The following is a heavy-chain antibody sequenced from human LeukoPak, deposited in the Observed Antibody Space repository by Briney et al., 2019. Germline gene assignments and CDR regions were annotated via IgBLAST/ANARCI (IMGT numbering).Heavy chain of an antibody. Sequence: GGSLRLSCAASGFTFSSYRMTWVRQAPGKGLEWVANIKQDGSEKYYVDSVKGRFTISRGNAKNSLDLQMNSLRAEDTAVYYCARDRVVPAAIVYYYGMDVWGQGTTVTVSS. V-gene: IGHV3-7*01. J-gene: IGHJ6*02. D-gene: IGHD2-2*02. CDR2: IKQDGSEK. CDR1: GFTFSSYR. CDR3: ARDRVVPAAIVYYYGMDV.